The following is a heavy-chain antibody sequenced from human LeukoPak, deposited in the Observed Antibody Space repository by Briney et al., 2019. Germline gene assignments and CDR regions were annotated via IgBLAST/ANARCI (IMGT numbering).Heavy chain of an antibody. CDR1: GGSISSYY. CDR3: ARAGTPYDFWSGNAYWYFDL. CDR2: IYYSGST. J-gene: IGHJ2*01. D-gene: IGHD3-3*01. Sequence: SETLSFTCTVSGGSISSYYWSWIRQPPGKGLEWIGYIYYSGSTNYNPSLKSRVTISVDTSKNQFSLKLSSVTAADTAVYYCARAGTPYDFWSGNAYWYFDLWGRGTLVTVSS. V-gene: IGHV4-59*01.